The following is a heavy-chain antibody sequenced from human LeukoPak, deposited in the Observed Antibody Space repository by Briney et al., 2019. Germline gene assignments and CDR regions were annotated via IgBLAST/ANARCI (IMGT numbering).Heavy chain of an antibody. CDR1: GYSFTSYW. D-gene: IGHD3-10*01. Sequence: GESLKISCKGSGYSFTSYWIGWVRQMPGKGLEWMGIIYPGDSDTRYSPSFQGQVTISADKSTSTSYLQWSSLKASDTAMYYCARGIPMALGEGHAFDFCGQGTMVTVSS. CDR2: IYPGDSDT. J-gene: IGHJ3*01. CDR3: ARGIPMALGEGHAFDF. V-gene: IGHV5-51*01.